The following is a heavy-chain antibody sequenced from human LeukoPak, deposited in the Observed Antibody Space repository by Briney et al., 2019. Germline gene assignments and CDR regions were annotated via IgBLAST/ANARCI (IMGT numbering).Heavy chain of an antibody. V-gene: IGHV5-51*01. CDR2: IYPGDSDT. J-gene: IGHJ4*02. CDR3: ATLLGSTGIDY. Sequence: GESLKISCQTSGYPFSNYWVGWVRQMPGKGLEWMGSIYPGDSDTRYSPSFQGHVTISADESISTASLQWTSLKASDTAIYYCATLLGSTGIDYWGQGTLVTVSS. D-gene: IGHD1-26*01. CDR1: GYPFSNYW.